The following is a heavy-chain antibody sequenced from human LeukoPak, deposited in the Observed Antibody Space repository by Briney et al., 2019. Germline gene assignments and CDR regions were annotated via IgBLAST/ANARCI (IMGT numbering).Heavy chain of an antibody. CDR3: ARERVPSYYDSSGYYYAHDY. D-gene: IGHD3-22*01. CDR1: GFTFSTYV. J-gene: IGHJ4*02. Sequence: GGSLRLSCVASGFTFSTYVMGWVRQVPGKGLEWVSIVSESGASTYYADSVKGRFTISRDNAKNSLYLQMNSLRAEDTAVYYCARERVPSYYDSSGYYYAHDYWGQGTLVTVSS. CDR2: VSESGAST. V-gene: IGHV3-23*01.